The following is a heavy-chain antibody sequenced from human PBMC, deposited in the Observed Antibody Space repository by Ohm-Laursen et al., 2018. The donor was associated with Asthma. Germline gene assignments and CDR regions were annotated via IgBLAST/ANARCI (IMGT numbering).Heavy chain of an antibody. J-gene: IGHJ1*01. CDR1: GYTLSRYS. CDR2: ISTASSFI. V-gene: IGHV3-21*01. D-gene: IGHD1-26*01. Sequence: SLGLSFPASGYTLSRYSIHWVRQIPGKGLEWVASISTASSFIYYADSVRGRFTTSRDNARNSVYLQMNSLRAEDAALYYCARIRPEWELPGREYSLHHWGEGTLVTVSS. CDR3: ARIRPEWELPGREYSLHH.